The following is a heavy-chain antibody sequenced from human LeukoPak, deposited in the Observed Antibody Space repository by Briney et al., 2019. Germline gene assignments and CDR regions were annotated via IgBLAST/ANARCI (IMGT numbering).Heavy chain of an antibody. J-gene: IGHJ4*02. D-gene: IGHD5-18*01. CDR2: IIPIFGTA. V-gene: IGHV1-69*13. CDR1: GGTFSSYA. Sequence: SVKVSCKASGGTFSSYAISWVRQAPGQGLEWMGGIIPIFGTANYAQKFQGRVTITADESTSTAYMELSSLRSEDTAVYYCARVDTAMVTIGVFDYWGQGTLVTVSS. CDR3: ARVDTAMVTIGVFDY.